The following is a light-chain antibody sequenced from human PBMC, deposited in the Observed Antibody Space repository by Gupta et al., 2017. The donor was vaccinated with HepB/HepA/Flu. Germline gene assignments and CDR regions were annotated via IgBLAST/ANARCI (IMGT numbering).Light chain of an antibody. Sequence: DIQMTQSPSSLSASVGDRVTITCRASQSISSYLNWYQQKPGKAPKLLIYAASSVQSGVPSRFSGSGSGTDFTLTISRLQPEDFATYYCQQGNSTPLTFGGGTKVEIK. V-gene: IGKV1-39*01. CDR1: QSISSY. J-gene: IGKJ4*01. CDR2: AAS. CDR3: QQGNSTPLT.